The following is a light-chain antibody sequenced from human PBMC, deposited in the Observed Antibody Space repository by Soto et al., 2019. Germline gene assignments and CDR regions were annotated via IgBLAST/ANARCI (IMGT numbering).Light chain of an antibody. CDR1: QSINNW. CDR2: KAS. CDR3: QQYNSPWS. J-gene: IGKJ1*01. Sequence: DIQMTQSPSTLSASVGDRVTITCRASQSINNWLAWYQQKPGIAPKVLIYKASTLESGVPSRFTGSGSGTEFTLTISSLQPDDFATYYCQQYNSPWSFGQGTKVEIK. V-gene: IGKV1-5*03.